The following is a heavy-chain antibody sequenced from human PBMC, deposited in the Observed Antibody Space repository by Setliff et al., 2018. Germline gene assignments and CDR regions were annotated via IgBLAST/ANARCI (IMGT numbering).Heavy chain of an antibody. J-gene: IGHJ6*03. CDR2: SHISGNVRSV. V-gene: IGHV4-4*08. CDR1: GYPINTHY. Sequence: SETLSLTCTVSGYPINTHYWSWIRQSPGKGLEWIGYSHISGNVRSVNYNPSLKSRVTISLDQSMSQFSLKVTSVSAADTAIYYCARAVRGYYDFYYMDAWDKGATVTVSS. D-gene: IGHD4-17*01. CDR3: ARAVRGYYDFYYMDA.